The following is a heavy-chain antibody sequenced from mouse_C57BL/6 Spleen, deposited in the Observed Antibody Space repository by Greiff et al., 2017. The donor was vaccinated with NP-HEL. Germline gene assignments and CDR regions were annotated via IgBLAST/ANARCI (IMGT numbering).Heavy chain of an antibody. CDR2: IYPGDGDT. CDR3: ARSRFDGYYYAMDY. J-gene: IGHJ4*01. CDR1: GYAFSSYW. V-gene: IGHV1-80*01. Sequence: VKLVESGAELVKPGASVKISCKASGYAFSSYWMNWVKQRPGKGLEWIGQIYPGDGDTNYNGKFKGKATLTADKSSSTAYMQLSSLTSEDSAVYFCARSRFDGYYYAMDYWGQGTSVTVSS. D-gene: IGHD2-3*01.